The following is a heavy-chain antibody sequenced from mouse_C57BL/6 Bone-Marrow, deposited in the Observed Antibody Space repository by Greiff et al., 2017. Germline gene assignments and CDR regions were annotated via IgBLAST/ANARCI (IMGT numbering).Heavy chain of an antibody. CDR1: GFTFTDYY. D-gene: IGHD1-1*01. Sequence: EVHLVESGGGLVQPGGSLSLSCAASGFTFTDYYMSWVRQPPGKALEWLGFIRNKANGYTTEYSASVKGRFTISRANSQSILYLQMNALRAEDSATYSCARYTLYYGSSPYAMDYWGQGTSVTVSS. CDR3: ARYTLYYGSSPYAMDY. J-gene: IGHJ4*01. V-gene: IGHV7-3*01. CDR2: IRNKANGYTT.